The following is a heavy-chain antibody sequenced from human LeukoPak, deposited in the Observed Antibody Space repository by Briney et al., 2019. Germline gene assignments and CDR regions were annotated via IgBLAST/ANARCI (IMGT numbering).Heavy chain of an antibody. CDR2: IHYRGTT. CDR3: ARLQLRYWYFDP. Sequence: TLSLTCTVSGGAISTADYYWSWIRQSPGKGLEWIGYIHYRGTTYYNPSLRSRVTISVDTSKNQFTLKLSSVTAADTAVYSCARLQLRYWYFDPWGRGTLVTVSS. CDR1: GGAISTADYY. D-gene: IGHD5-24*01. J-gene: IGHJ2*01. V-gene: IGHV4-30-4*08.